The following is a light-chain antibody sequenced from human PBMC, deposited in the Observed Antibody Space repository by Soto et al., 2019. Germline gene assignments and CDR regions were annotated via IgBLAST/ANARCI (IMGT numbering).Light chain of an antibody. CDR1: DGIGDT. J-gene: IGKJ4*01. CDR2: DTS. CDR3: QHYVTWPLT. Sequence: EIVMTQSPATLSVSPGVGATLSCSASDGIGDTLAWYQQKPGQTPRLLIYDTSIRATGVPARFSGSRSGAEFTLTIPSLQSEDFAVYYCQHYVTWPLTFGGGTKVDIK. V-gene: IGKV3-15*01.